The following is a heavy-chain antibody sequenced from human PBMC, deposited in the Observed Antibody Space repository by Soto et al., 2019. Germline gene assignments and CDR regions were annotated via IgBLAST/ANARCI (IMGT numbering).Heavy chain of an antibody. V-gene: IGHV1-69*01. Sequence: QVQLVQSGAAVKKPGSSVKVSCKASGGTFSSYAISWVRQAPGQGLEWMGGIIPISGTANYAQKFQGRVTITADESTSTVDMELSSLRSEDTAVYYGARSQGSSTSLEIYYYYYYGMDVWGQGTTVTVSS. J-gene: IGHJ6*02. CDR1: GGTFSSYA. D-gene: IGHD2-2*01. CDR2: IIPISGTA. CDR3: ARSQGSSTSLEIYYYYYYGMDV.